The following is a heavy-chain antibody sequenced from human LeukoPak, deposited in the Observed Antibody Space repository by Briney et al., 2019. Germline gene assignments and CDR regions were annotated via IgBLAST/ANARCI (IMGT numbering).Heavy chain of an antibody. Sequence: ASVKVSCKASGFNFTSYDINWVRRASGQGFEWMGWMNPNNGKTGYAQKFQGRVTMTRDTSISTAYMELRDLTSEDTAVYYCVRDGEGVGISVNYWFDPWGQGTLVTVSS. V-gene: IGHV1-8*01. CDR2: MNPNNGKT. CDR3: VRDGEGVGISVNYWFDP. D-gene: IGHD3-10*01. CDR1: GFNFTSYD. J-gene: IGHJ5*02.